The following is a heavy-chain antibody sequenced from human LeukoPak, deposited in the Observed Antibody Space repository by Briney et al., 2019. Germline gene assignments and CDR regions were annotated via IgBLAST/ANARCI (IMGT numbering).Heavy chain of an antibody. J-gene: IGHJ4*02. CDR1: GGSISSSSYY. CDR3: ARGARDYGY. CDR2: IYYSGST. V-gene: IGHV4-39*07. Sequence: SETLSLTCTVSGGSISSSSYYWGWIRQPPGKGLEWIGSIYYSGSTYYNPSLKSRVTISVDTSKNQFSLKLSSVTAADTAVYYCARGARDYGYWGQGTLVTVSS. D-gene: IGHD4-17*01.